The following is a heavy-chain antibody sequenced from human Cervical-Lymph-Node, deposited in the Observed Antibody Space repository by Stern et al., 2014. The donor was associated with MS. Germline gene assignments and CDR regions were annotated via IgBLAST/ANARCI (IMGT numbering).Heavy chain of an antibody. Sequence: QVQLVESGGGVVQPGRSLRLSCAASGFIFSNYAMHWVRQAPGKGLDWVAFVSNEGSNQFYADSVKGRFTISRDNANNTLYLQMNSLRPEDTAVYYCGRDTCRGGGCYFRYWGQGILITVSS. CDR2: VSNEGSNQ. V-gene: IGHV3-30-3*01. CDR1: GFIFSNYA. D-gene: IGHD2-15*01. J-gene: IGHJ4*02. CDR3: GRDTCRGGGCYFRY.